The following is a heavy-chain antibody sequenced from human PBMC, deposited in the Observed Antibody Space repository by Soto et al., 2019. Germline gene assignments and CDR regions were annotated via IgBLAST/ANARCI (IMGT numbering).Heavy chain of an antibody. J-gene: IGHJ4*02. Sequence: GGSLRLSCAASGFPFDDYAMYWVRQTPGKGLEWVSGISWSGNNMDYRDSVKGRFTISRDNAKNSLSLQMNYLRAEDTALYYCATRPPGERYFGVFAFWGQGTLVTVSS. D-gene: IGHD3-3*01. CDR3: ATRPPGERYFGVFAF. V-gene: IGHV3-9*01. CDR1: GFPFDDYA. CDR2: ISWSGNNM.